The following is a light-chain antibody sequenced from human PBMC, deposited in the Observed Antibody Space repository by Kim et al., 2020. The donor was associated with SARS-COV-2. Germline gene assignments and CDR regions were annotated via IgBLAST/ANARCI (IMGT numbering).Light chain of an antibody. CDR1: SSNIGNKA. V-gene: IGLV1-36*01. CDR3: AAWDDSLNGYV. CDR2: YDD. J-gene: IGLJ1*01. Sequence: QSVLTQPPSVSGAPRQRVTISCSGSSSNIGNKAVNWYQQLPGKAPKLLIYYDDLLPSGVSDRFSGSKSGTSASLAISGLQSEDEADYYCAAWDDSLNGYVFGTGTKVTVL.